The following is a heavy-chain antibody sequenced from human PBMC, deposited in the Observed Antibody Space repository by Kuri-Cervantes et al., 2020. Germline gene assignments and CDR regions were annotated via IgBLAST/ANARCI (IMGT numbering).Heavy chain of an antibody. CDR2: IYHSGST. Sequence: GSLRLSCAVSGGSISSSNWWSWVRQPPGKGLEWIGEIYHSGSTNYNPSLKSRVTISVDKSKNQFSLKLSSVTAADTAVYYCVRAETMVYAFDIWGQGTMVTVSS. J-gene: IGHJ3*02. CDR3: VRAETMVYAFDI. CDR1: GGSISSSNW. D-gene: IGHD3-10*01. V-gene: IGHV4-4*02.